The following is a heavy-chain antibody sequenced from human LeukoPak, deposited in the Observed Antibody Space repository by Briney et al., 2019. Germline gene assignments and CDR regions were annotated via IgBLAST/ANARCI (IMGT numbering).Heavy chain of an antibody. J-gene: IGHJ5*02. D-gene: IGHD3-10*01. CDR3: AILGTGSS. V-gene: IGHV4-39*01. CDR2: IYYSGST. Sequence: PSETLSLTCTVSGGSISSSSYYWGWIRQPPGKGLEWIGSIYYSGSTYYNPSLKSRVTISVETSKNQFSLRLSSVTAADTAVYYCAILGTGSSWGQGTLVTVSS. CDR1: GGSISSSSYY.